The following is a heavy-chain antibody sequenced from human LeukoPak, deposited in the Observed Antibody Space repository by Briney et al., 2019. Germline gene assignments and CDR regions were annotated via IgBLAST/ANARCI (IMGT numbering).Heavy chain of an antibody. CDR2: IWYDGSNK. J-gene: IGHJ4*02. CDR3: ASSGDYGATRSHFHY. CDR1: GFTFSSYG. Sequence: GGSLRLSCAASGFTFSSYGMHWVRQAPGKGLEWVAVIWYDGSNKYYADSVKGRFTISRDNSKNTLYLQMNSLRAEDTAVYYCASSGDYGATRSHFHYWGQGTLVTVSS. V-gene: IGHV3-33*01. D-gene: IGHD4-17*01.